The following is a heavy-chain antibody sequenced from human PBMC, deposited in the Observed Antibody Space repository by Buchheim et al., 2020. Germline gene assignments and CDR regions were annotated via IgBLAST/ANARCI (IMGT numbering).Heavy chain of an antibody. CDR2: IKPNGYRT. Sequence: EVQLVESGGAVVQSGGSLRLSCVASGFAFNLHSMHWVRQVPGKGLEWVSYIKPNGYRTFYADSVKGRFTISRDNDKNSVLLQMSSLRSEDSGFYYCTRDADMVKFDFWGRGTL. CDR1: GFAFNLHS. CDR3: TRDADMVKFDF. D-gene: IGHD2-8*01. V-gene: IGHV3-43*01. J-gene: IGHJ4*02.